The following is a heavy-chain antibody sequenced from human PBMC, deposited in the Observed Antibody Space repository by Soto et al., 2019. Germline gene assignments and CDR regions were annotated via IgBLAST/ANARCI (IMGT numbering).Heavy chain of an antibody. J-gene: IGHJ6*02. CDR3: ARDPTDGYLGGMDV. D-gene: IGHD5-18*01. Sequence: QVQLQESGPGLVKPSQTLSLTCTVSGGSISSGGYYWSWIRQHPGKGLEWIGYIYYSGSTYYNPSLKSRVTLSVDTSKNQFSLKLSSVTAADTAVYYCARDPTDGYLGGMDVWGQGTTVTVSS. CDR1: GGSISSGGYY. CDR2: IYYSGST. V-gene: IGHV4-31*03.